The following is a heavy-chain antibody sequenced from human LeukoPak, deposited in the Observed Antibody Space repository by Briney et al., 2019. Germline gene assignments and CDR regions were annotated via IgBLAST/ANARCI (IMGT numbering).Heavy chain of an antibody. CDR3: ARHIVVVPAARGWYFDY. CDR2: IYTSGST. J-gene: IGHJ4*02. V-gene: IGHV4-4*07. D-gene: IGHD2-2*01. CDR1: GGSISSYY. Sequence: ASETLSLTCTVPGGSISSYYWSWIRQPAGKGLEWIGRIYTSGSTNYNPSLKSRVTMSVDTSKNQFSLKLSSVTAADTAVYYCARHIVVVPAARGWYFDYWGQGTLVTVSS.